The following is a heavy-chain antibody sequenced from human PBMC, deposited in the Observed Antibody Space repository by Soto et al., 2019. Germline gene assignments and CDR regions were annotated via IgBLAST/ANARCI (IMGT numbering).Heavy chain of an antibody. V-gene: IGHV1-69*12. CDR2: IIPIFRTA. CDR1: GGTFISYA. J-gene: IGHJ6*01. CDR3: ASVETQRYYYGMDV. Sequence: QVQLVHSGAEVKKPGSSVKVSCKASGGTFISYAISWVRQAPGQGLEWMGGIIPIFRTADYAQKFQGRVTITADESTSTAYMELSILRSEDTAVYYCASVETQRYYYGMDVWGQGTTVTVSS. D-gene: IGHD2-15*01.